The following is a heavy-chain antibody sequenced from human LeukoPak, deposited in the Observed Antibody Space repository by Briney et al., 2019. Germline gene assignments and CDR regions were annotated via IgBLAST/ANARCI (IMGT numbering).Heavy chain of an antibody. Sequence: PGGSLRLSCAASGFTFSGYWMGWVRQSPGKGLEWVANINLDGSVKHYVDSAKGRFTISRDNAKNSLYLQMNSLRAEDTALYYCATSDASSGSDWGQGTLVTVSS. J-gene: IGHJ4*02. CDR1: GFTFSGYW. CDR3: ATSDASSGSD. D-gene: IGHD3-22*01. V-gene: IGHV3-7*01. CDR2: INLDGSVK.